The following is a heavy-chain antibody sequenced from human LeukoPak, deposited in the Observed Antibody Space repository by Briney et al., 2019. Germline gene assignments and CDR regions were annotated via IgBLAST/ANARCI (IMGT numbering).Heavy chain of an antibody. CDR1: GYTFTGYY. CDR2: INPNSGGT. J-gene: IGHJ5*02. CDR3: ARDQSGEWELLSGWWFDP. Sequence: ASVKVSCKASGYTFTGYYMRWVRQAPGQGLEWMGWINPNSGGTNYAQKFQGRVTMTRDTSISTAYMELSRLRSDDTAVYYCARDQSGEWELLSGWWFDPWGQGTLVTVSS. V-gene: IGHV1-2*02. D-gene: IGHD1-26*01.